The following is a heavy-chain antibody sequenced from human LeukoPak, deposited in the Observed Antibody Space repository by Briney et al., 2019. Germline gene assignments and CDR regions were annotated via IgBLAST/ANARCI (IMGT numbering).Heavy chain of an antibody. V-gene: IGHV1-46*01. CDR1: GYTFTSYY. Sequence: ASVKVSCKASGYTFTSYYMHWVRQAPGQGLEWMGIINPSGGSTSYAQKFQGRATMTRDTSTSTVYMELSSLRSEDTAVYYCARDSHTDSIAVAGYFDYWGQGTLVTVSS. D-gene: IGHD6-19*01. CDR2: INPSGGST. J-gene: IGHJ4*02. CDR3: ARDSHTDSIAVAGYFDY.